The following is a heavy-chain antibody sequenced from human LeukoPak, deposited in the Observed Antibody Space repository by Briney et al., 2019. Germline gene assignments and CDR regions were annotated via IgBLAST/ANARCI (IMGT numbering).Heavy chain of an antibody. CDR2: ISYDGSNK. CDR3: ARGPPRGEGLLNWFDP. CDR1: GFTFSSYA. J-gene: IGHJ5*02. Sequence: GGSLRLSCAASGFTFSSYAMHWVRQAPGKGLEWVAVISYDGSNKYYADSVKGRFTISTDNSKNTLYLQMNSLRAEDTAVYYCARGPPRGEGLLNWFDPWGQGTLVTVSS. D-gene: IGHD3-10*01. V-gene: IGHV3-30-3*01.